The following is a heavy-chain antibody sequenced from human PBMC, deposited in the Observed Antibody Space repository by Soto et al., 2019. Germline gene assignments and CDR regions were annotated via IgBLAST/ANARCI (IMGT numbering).Heavy chain of an antibody. J-gene: IGHJ4*02. D-gene: IGHD2-15*01. Sequence: EVQLVESGGGLIQPGGSLRLSCAASGVSIISHYMSWVRQAPGKGLEWISLIYAGGSTFYADSVKGRFTISRDNSKNSLYLQVNSLRDEDTAVYYCARPAGQVDDFDYWGQGTLVTVSS. CDR2: IYAGGST. CDR3: ARPAGQVDDFDY. V-gene: IGHV3-53*01. CDR1: GVSIISHY.